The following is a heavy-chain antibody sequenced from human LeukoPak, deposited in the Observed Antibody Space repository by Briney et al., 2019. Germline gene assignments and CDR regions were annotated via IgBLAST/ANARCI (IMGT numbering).Heavy chain of an antibody. CDR3: ARGTMTTVTYYFDY. CDR2: INHSGST. D-gene: IGHD4-17*01. V-gene: IGHV4-34*01. J-gene: IGHJ4*02. CDR1: GGSISSFY. Sequence: TETLSLTCTVSGGSISSFYWSWFRQPPGKGLEWIGEINHSGSTNYNPSLKSRVTISVDTSKNQFSLKLSSVTAADTAVYYCARGTMTTVTYYFDYWGQGTLVTVSS.